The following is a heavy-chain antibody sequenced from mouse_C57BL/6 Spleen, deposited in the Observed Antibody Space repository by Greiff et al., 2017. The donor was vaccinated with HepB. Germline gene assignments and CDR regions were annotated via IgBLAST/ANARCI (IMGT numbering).Heavy chain of an antibody. J-gene: IGHJ1*03. D-gene: IGHD2-4*01. Sequence: QVTLKESGPGILQSSQTLSLTCSFSGFSLSTSGMGVSWIRQPSGKGLEWLAHIYWDDDKRYNPSLKSRLTISKDTSRNQVFLKITSVDTADTATYYCARNYYDYVGYFDVWGTGTTVTVSS. CDR2: IYWDDDK. V-gene: IGHV8-12*01. CDR1: GFSLSTSGMG. CDR3: ARNYYDYVGYFDV.